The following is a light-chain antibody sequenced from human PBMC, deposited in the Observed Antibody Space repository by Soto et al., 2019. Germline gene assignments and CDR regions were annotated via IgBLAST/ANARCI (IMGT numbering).Light chain of an antibody. Sequence: DFQMTQAPSTLSASVGDRVTITCRASQSINNWLAWYQQQSGKAPKLLIYKASSLESGVPSRFSGSGSGTEITLTISSLQPDDSATYYCQHYYGAWTFGQGTKVEVK. CDR1: QSINNW. J-gene: IGKJ1*01. CDR3: QHYYGAWT. CDR2: KAS. V-gene: IGKV1-5*03.